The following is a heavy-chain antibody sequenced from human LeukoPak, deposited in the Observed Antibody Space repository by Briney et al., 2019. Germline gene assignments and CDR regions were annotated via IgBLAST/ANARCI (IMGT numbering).Heavy chain of an antibody. V-gene: IGHV4-34*01. Sequence: PSETLSLTCAVYGGSFSGYYWSWICQPPGKGLEWIGEINHSGSTNYNPSLKSRVTISVDTSKNQFSLKLSSVTAADTAVYYCARDGYYYGSGSYLFDYWGQGTLVTVSS. CDR1: GGSFSGYY. CDR3: ARDGYYYGSGSYLFDY. D-gene: IGHD3-10*01. J-gene: IGHJ4*02. CDR2: INHSGST.